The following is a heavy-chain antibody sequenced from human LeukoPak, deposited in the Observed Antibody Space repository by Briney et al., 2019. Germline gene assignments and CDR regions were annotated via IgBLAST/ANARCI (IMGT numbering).Heavy chain of an antibody. CDR3: ARSSTSLSGGFDP. D-gene: IGHD2-2*01. CDR1: GGSISSGGYY. CDR2: IYHSGST. J-gene: IGHJ5*02. Sequence: SETLSLTCTVSGGSISSGGYYWSWIRQPPGKGLEWIGYIYHSGSTYYNPSLKSRVTISVDRSKNQFSLKLSSVTAADTAVYYCARSSTSLSGGFDPWGQGTLVTVSS. V-gene: IGHV4-30-2*01.